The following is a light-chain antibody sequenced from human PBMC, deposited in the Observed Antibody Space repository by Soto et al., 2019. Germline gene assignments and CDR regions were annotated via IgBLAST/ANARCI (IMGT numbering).Light chain of an antibody. V-gene: IGKV1-6*01. Sequence: IHLNQVVSGLSADMGGRLIINSRASQSVRGSLAWYQHQPGKAQKLLIYDVSTLESGVPSRFSGSGSGTDFTLTISSLQPEDFATYYCLQDYNDPRTSGQGTQVDIK. CDR3: LQDYNDPRT. CDR1: QSVRGS. CDR2: DVS. J-gene: IGKJ1*01.